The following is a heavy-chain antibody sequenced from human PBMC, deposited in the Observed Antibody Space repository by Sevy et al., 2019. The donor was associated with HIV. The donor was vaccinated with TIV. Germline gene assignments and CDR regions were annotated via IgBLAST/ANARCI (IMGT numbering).Heavy chain of an antibody. J-gene: IGHJ3*02. CDR3: AISTXXGXTYSSGXXAFXX. CDR1: GFTFSSYS. D-gene: IGHD2-21*01. CDR2: ISSSSSYI. V-gene: IGHV3-21*01. Sequence: GGSLRLSCAASGFTFSSYSMNWVRQAPGKGLEWVSSISSSSSYIYYVDSVKGRFTISRDNAKNSLYLQMNSLRAEDXAVYYXAISTXXGXTYSSGXXAFXXXXXGTMVTVSS.